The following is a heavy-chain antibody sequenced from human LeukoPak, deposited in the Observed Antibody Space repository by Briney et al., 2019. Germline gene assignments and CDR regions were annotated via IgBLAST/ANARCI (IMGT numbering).Heavy chain of an antibody. CDR3: ARSQGYSYGSSY. D-gene: IGHD5-18*01. Sequence: GASVKVSCKAPGGSFGRYAVSWVRQAPGQGLEWMGGIVPILGTANYAQKFQGRVTITADDSTGTAYMELTSLRSADTAVHYCARSQGYSYGSSYWGQGTLVTVSS. J-gene: IGHJ4*02. CDR1: GGSFGRYA. V-gene: IGHV1-69*13. CDR2: IVPILGTA.